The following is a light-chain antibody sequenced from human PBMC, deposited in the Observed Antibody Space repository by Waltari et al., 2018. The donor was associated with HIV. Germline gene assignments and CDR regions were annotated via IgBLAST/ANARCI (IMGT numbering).Light chain of an antibody. V-gene: IGLV2-8*01. CDR1: SREVGGSKY. CDR2: EVN. CDR3: NSYAGSNNWV. J-gene: IGLJ3*02. Sequence: SALTPPPSASGSPGQSVTIPCTGTSREVGGSKYVSWYQQHPGKAPKLMIYEVNKRPSGVPDRFSGSKSANTASLTVSGLQADDEADYYCNSYAGSNNWVFGGGTKLTVL.